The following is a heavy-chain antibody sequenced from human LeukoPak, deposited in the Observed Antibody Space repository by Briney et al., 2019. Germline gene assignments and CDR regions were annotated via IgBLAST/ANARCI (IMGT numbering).Heavy chain of an antibody. J-gene: IGHJ3*02. Sequence: SETLSLTCTVSGGSISSHYWSWIRQPPGKGLEWIGYIYYSGSTNYNPSLKSRVTISVDTSKNQFSLKRSSVTAADTAVYYCARTIVPDAFDIWGQGTMVTVSS. CDR3: ARTIVPDAFDI. D-gene: IGHD2-2*01. V-gene: IGHV4-59*11. CDR1: GGSISSHY. CDR2: IYYSGST.